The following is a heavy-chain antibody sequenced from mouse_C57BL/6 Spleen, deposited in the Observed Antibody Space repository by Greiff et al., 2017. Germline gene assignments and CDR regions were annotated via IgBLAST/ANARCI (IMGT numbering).Heavy chain of an antibody. V-gene: IGHV5-4*01. CDR1: GFTFSSYA. CDR3: ERDGDVGFGLDY. J-gene: IGHJ2*01. Sequence: EVKLVESGGGLVKPGGSLKLSCAASGFTFSSYAMSWVRQTPEKRLEWVATISAGGSYPYYPDNVKGRFTISRDKAKNNLYLQMSHRRTEDTAIDYCERDGDVGFGLDYWGQGTTLTVSA. D-gene: IGHD1-2*01. CDR2: ISAGGSYP.